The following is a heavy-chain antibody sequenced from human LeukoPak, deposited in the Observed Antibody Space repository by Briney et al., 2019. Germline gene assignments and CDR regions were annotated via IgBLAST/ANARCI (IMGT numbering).Heavy chain of an antibody. J-gene: IGHJ3*02. CDR2: IYYSGST. D-gene: IGHD4-23*01. V-gene: IGHV4-39*07. CDR3: ARDAVTPGAFDI. CDR1: GGSIGSSCYY. Sequence: SETLSLTCTVSGGSIGSSCYYWGWIRQPPGKGLGWIGSIYYSGSTYYNPSLKSRVTISVDTSKNQFSLKLSSVTAADTAVYYCARDAVTPGAFDIWGQGTMVTVSS.